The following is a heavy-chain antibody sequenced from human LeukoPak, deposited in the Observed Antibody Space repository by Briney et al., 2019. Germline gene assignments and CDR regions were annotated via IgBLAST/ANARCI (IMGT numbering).Heavy chain of an antibody. D-gene: IGHD6-13*01. Sequence: PGGSLRLSCAASGFTFSSYTMNWVRQAPGKGLEWVSSISSSSSYIYYADSVKGQFTISRDNAKNPLYLQMNSLRVEDTAFYYCARAGYSSSWLFGWGQGTLVTVSS. CDR2: ISSSSSYI. CDR1: GFTFSSYT. CDR3: ARAGYSSSWLFG. J-gene: IGHJ4*02. V-gene: IGHV3-21*01.